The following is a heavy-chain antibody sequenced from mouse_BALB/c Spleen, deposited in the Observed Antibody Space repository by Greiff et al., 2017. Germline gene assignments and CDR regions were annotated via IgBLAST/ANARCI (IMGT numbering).Heavy chain of an antibody. CDR2: INPYNGAT. CDR1: GYSFTGYY. CDR3: ARETARAYAMDY. V-gene: IGHV1-31*01. J-gene: IGHJ4*01. D-gene: IGHD3-2*01. Sequence: EVQLQQSGPELVKPGASVKISCKASGYSFTGYYMHWVKQSHVKSLEWIGRINPYNGATSYNQNFKDKASLTVDKSSSTAYMELHSLTSEDSAVYYCARETARAYAMDYWGQGTSVTVSS.